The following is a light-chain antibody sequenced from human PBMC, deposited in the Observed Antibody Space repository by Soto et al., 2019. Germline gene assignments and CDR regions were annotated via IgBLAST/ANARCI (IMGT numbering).Light chain of an antibody. Sequence: QSVLTQPPSVSGAPGQRVTISCTGSSSNIGAYFDVHWYQQLPGTAPRLLIYGNTNRPSGVPDRFSGSKSGTSGSLAITGLQAEDEADYYCQSYDSSLSVYVFGTGTKATVL. V-gene: IGLV1-40*01. J-gene: IGLJ1*01. CDR1: SSNIGAYFD. CDR3: QSYDSSLSVYV. CDR2: GNT.